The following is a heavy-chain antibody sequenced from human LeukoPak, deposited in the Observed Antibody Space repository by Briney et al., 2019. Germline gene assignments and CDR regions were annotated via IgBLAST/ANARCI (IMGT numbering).Heavy chain of an antibody. CDR2: IIPIFGTA. Sequence: ASVKVSCKASGGTFSSYAISWERQAPGQGLEWMGGIIPIFGTANDAQKFQGRVTITADESTSTAYMELSSPRSEDTAVYYCARAGRAYYDILTGYYCFDYWGQGTLVTVSS. V-gene: IGHV1-69*13. CDR3: ARAGRAYYDILTGYYCFDY. J-gene: IGHJ4*02. D-gene: IGHD3-9*01. CDR1: GGTFSSYA.